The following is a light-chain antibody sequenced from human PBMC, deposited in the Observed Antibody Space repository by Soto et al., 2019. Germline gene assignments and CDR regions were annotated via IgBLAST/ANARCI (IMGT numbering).Light chain of an antibody. Sequence: EIVLTQSPGPLSLSPGERATLSCRASQSVSSSYLAWYQQKPGQAHRLLTYGASSRATGIPDRFSGSGSGTDFTLTISGLEPEDFAVYYCQRYYNWPLTFGGGTKVDIK. CDR1: QSVSSSY. J-gene: IGKJ4*01. V-gene: IGKV3-20*01. CDR2: GAS. CDR3: QRYYNWPLT.